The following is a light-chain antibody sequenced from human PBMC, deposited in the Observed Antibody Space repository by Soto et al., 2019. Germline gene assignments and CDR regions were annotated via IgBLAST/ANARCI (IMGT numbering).Light chain of an antibody. Sequence: DIQMTQSPSTLSASVGDRVTITCRASQSISNWLAWYQQKPGKAPNLLIFDASSLESGVPSRFSGIGSGTEFTLTISSLQSGDFATYYCQQYNTYPWTFGQGTKVEIK. CDR1: QSISNW. V-gene: IGKV1-5*01. CDR3: QQYNTYPWT. CDR2: DAS. J-gene: IGKJ1*01.